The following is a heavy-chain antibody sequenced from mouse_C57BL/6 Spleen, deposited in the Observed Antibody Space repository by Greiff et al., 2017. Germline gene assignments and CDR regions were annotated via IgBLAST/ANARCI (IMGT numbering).Heavy chain of an antibody. Sequence: QVQLKESGAELARPGASVKMSCKASGYTFTSYTMHWVKQRPGQGLEWIGYINPSSGYTKYNQKFKDKATLTADKPSSTAYMQLSSLTSEDSAVYYCARNDLYYCSSLGYFDVWGTGTTVTVSS. CDR1: GYTFTSYT. CDR3: ARNDLYYCSSLGYFDV. V-gene: IGHV1-4*01. CDR2: INPSSGYT. D-gene: IGHD1-1*01. J-gene: IGHJ1*03.